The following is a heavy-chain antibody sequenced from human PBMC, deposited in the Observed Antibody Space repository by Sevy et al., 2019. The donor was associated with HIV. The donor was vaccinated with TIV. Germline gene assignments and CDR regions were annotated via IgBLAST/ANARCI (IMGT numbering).Heavy chain of an antibody. D-gene: IGHD1-26*01. Sequence: GGSLRLSCAASGFTFSSYGMHWVRQAPGKGLEWVAVISYDGSNKYYADSVKGRFPTSRDNSMNTLYLQMNSLRAEDTAVYYCAKDSGSYSSEYFQHWGQGTLVTVSS. V-gene: IGHV3-30*18. CDR2: ISYDGSNK. CDR1: GFTFSSYG. J-gene: IGHJ1*01. CDR3: AKDSGSYSSEYFQH.